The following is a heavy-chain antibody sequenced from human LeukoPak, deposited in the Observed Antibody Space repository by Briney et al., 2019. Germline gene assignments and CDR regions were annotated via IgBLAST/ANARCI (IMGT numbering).Heavy chain of an antibody. D-gene: IGHD1-14*01. CDR1: GFTFSTYA. V-gene: IGHV3-23*01. J-gene: IGHJ3*02. Sequence: GGSLRLSCAASGFTFSTYAMSWVRQAPGKGLQWVAAISGSGGSTYYADSVKGRVTISRDNSKTTLYLQMNSLRAEDTAVYYCAKGHLYHLDIWGQGTMVTVSS. CDR3: AKGHLYHLDI. CDR2: ISGSGGST.